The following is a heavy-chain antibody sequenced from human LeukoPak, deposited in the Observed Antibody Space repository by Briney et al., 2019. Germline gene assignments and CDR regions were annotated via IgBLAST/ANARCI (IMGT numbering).Heavy chain of an antibody. CDR2: VSAYNGNT. Sequence: GASVKVSCKASGYTFTGYYMHWVRQAPGQGLEWIGWVSAYNGNTNYAQKVQDRVTMTTDTSTSTAYMELRSLRSDDTAVYYCARDSVTVAGTMIDYWGQGTLVTVSS. V-gene: IGHV1-18*04. CDR1: GYTFTGYY. D-gene: IGHD6-19*01. J-gene: IGHJ4*02. CDR3: ARDSVTVAGTMIDY.